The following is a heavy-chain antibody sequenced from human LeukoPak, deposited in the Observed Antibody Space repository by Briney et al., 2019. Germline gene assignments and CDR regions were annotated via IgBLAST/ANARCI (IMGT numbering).Heavy chain of an antibody. CDR3: ARSSSARNGGNWFDP. J-gene: IGHJ5*02. CDR2: ISYDGSNK. Sequence: GRSLRLSCAASGFTFSSYAMHWVRQAPGKGLEWVAVISYDGSNKYYADSVKGRFTISRDNSKNTLYLQMNSLRAEDTAVYYCARSSSARNGGNWFDPWGQGTLVTVSS. V-gene: IGHV3-30*04. D-gene: IGHD7-27*01. CDR1: GFTFSSYA.